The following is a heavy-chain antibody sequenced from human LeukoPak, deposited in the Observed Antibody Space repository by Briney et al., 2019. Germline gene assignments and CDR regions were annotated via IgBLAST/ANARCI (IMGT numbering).Heavy chain of an antibody. CDR2: ISYSGST. CDR3: ARDLGYCSSNSCRYFDY. CDR1: GYSISSGYY. V-gene: IGHV4-38-2*02. D-gene: IGHD2-2*01. Sequence: KPSETLSLTYTVSGYSISSGYYWGWIRQPPGKGLEWIGYISYSGSTYYNPSLKSRVTISVDTSKSQFSLKLTSVTAADTAVYYCARDLGYCSSNSCRYFDYWGQGTLVTVSS. J-gene: IGHJ4*02.